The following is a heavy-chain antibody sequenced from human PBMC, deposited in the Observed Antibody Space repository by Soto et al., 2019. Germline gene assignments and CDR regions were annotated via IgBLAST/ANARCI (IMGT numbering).Heavy chain of an antibody. J-gene: IGHJ4*02. V-gene: IGHV2-5*02. CDR3: AHITSWGALNYYDY. D-gene: IGHD1-26*01. Sequence: SGPTLVNPTQTLTLTCTFSGFSLSASGVGVGWIRQPPGKALEWLALIYWDDDKRYSPSLKSRLTITKDTSKNQVVLTMTNMDPVDTATYYCAHITSWGALNYYDYWGQGTLVTVSS. CDR1: GFSLSASGVG. CDR2: IYWDDDK.